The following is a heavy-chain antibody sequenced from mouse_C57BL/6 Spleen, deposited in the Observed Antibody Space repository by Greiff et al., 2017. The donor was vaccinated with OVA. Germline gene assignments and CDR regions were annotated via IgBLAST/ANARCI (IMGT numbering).Heavy chain of an antibody. D-gene: IGHD3-3*01. CDR3: ARGRDTYFDY. V-gene: IGHV1-69*01. CDR1: GYTFTSYW. Sequence: VQLQQPGAELVMPGASVKLSCKASGYTFTSYWMHWVKQRPGQGLEWIGEIDPSDSYTNYNQKFKGKSTLTVDKSSSTAYMQLSSLTSEDSAVYYCARGRDTYFDYWGQGTTLTVSS. J-gene: IGHJ2*01. CDR2: IDPSDSYT.